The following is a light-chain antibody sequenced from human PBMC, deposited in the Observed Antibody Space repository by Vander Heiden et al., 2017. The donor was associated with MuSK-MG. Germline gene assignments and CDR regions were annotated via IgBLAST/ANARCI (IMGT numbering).Light chain of an antibody. Sequence: QSALTQPASVSGSPGQSITISCTGTNSDIGGFNYVSWNQQYPGKAPKLITYDVNKRPSGVSSRFSGSKSGNTASLTISGLQAEDEADYFCTSYSSSSTLYVFGTGTRVTVL. V-gene: IGLV2-14*03. CDR2: DVN. CDR3: TSYSSSSTLYV. J-gene: IGLJ1*01. CDR1: NSDIGGFNY.